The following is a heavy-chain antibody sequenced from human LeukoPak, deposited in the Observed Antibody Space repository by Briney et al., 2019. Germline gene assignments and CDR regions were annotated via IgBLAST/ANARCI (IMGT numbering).Heavy chain of an antibody. J-gene: IGHJ4*02. CDR3: ARQKDDYVWGSYRSLPDY. CDR2: IYYSGST. Sequence: SETLSLTCTVSGGSISSSSYYWGWIRQPPGKGLEWFGSIYYSGSTYYYPSLKSRVTISVDTSKNQFSLMLSSVTAADTAVYFCARQKDDYVWGSYRSLPDYWGQGTLVTVSS. CDR1: GGSISSSSYY. D-gene: IGHD3-16*02. V-gene: IGHV4-39*01.